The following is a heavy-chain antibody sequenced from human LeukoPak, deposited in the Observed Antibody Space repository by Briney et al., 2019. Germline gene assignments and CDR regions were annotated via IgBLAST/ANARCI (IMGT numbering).Heavy chain of an antibody. J-gene: IGHJ4*02. V-gene: IGHV3-30*18. CDR2: ISYDGNNK. CDR3: AKEVIAAGGSFEY. D-gene: IGHD6-13*01. Sequence: PGRSLRLSCAASGFTFSTSVMHWVRQAPGKGLEWVAVISYDGNNKYYADSVKGRFTISRDNSKNTLYVQMNSLRAEDTAVYYCAKEVIAAGGSFEYWGQGTLVTVSS. CDR1: GFTFSTSV.